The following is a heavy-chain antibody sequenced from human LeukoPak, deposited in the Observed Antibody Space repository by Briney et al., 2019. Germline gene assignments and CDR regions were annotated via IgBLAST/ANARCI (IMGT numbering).Heavy chain of an antibody. D-gene: IGHD6-13*01. V-gene: IGHV3-30*02. CDR1: GLSFNDYG. J-gene: IGHJ4*02. Sequence: PGGSLRLSCKASGLSFNDYGMHWVRQAPGRGLEWVAMIWYDGSNKHYADSVKGRFTISRDNSKNTLYLQMNSLRAEDTAVYYCAREDSSSWLDYWGQGTLVTVSS. CDR2: IWYDGSNK. CDR3: AREDSSSWLDY.